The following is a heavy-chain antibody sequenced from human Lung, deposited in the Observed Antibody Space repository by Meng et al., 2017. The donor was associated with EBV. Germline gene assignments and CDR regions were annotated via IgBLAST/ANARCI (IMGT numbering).Heavy chain of an antibody. Sequence: HVQLLEVGAALLNPSETLSLPCGVYGESFGDYYWTWIRQPPGKGLEWIGEIKESEGANYNPSLKSRVSISLDTSRDQFSLTLNSVTAADTAVYYCVRGLDNWNILVFDYWGQGALVTVSS. D-gene: IGHD1/OR15-1a*01. CDR2: IKESEGA. V-gene: IGHV4-34*01. CDR3: VRGLDNWNILVFDY. CDR1: GESFGDYY. J-gene: IGHJ4*02.